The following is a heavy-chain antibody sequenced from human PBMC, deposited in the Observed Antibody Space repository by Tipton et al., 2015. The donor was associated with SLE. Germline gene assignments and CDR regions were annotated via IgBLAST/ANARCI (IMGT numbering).Heavy chain of an antibody. Sequence: TLSLTCDVTGFSISSGYYWGWIRQPPGKGLEWIGNIYYSGNTFYNPSLKSRVTISVDRSRTHFSLKLSSVTAADTAVYYCARGGLDYYNGLDLWGQGTTVTVSS. V-gene: IGHV4-38-2*01. CDR1: GFSISSGYY. CDR3: ARGGLDYYNGLDL. J-gene: IGHJ6*02. CDR2: IYYSGNT. D-gene: IGHD3-16*01.